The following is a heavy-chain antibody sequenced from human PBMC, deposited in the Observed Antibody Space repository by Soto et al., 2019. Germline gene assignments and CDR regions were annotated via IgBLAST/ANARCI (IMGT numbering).Heavy chain of an antibody. V-gene: IGHV4-4*02. CDR3: ARVRIAAAGRGNYYYYGMDV. J-gene: IGHJ6*02. CDR2: IYHSGST. CDR1: GGSISSSNW. Sequence: SETLSLTCAVSGGSISSSNWWSWVRQPPGKGLEWIGEIYHSGSTNYNPSLKSRVTISVDKSKNQFSLKLSSVTAADTAVYYCARVRIAAAGRGNYYYYGMDVWGQGTTVTVSS. D-gene: IGHD6-13*01.